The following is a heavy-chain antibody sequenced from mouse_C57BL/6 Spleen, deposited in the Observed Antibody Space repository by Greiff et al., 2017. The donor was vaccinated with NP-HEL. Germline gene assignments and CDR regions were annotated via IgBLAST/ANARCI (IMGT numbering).Heavy chain of an antibody. V-gene: IGHV10-1*01. D-gene: IGHD3-1*01. CDR2: IRSKSNNYAT. J-gene: IGHJ1*03. Sequence: EVQVVESGGGLVQPKGSLKLSCAASGFSFNTYAMNWARQAPGKGLEWVARIRSKSNNYATYYADSVKDRFTISRDDSESMLYLQMNNLKTEDTAVYYCVRHGLLGYFDVWGTGTTVTVSS. CDR3: VRHGLLGYFDV. CDR1: GFSFNTYA.